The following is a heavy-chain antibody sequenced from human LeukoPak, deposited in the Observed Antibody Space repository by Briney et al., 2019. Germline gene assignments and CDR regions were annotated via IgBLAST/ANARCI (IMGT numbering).Heavy chain of an antibody. J-gene: IGHJ3*02. CDR1: GYSISSGYY. CDR3: ARGSAMVYAIPSAFDI. Sequence: SETLALTCTVSGYSISSGYYWGWIRQPPGKGLEWIGSIYHSGSTYYNPSLKSRVTVSVDTSKNQFSLKLSSVTAADTAVYYCARGSAMVYAIPSAFDIWGQGTMVTVSS. V-gene: IGHV4-38-2*02. CDR2: IYHSGST. D-gene: IGHD2-8*01.